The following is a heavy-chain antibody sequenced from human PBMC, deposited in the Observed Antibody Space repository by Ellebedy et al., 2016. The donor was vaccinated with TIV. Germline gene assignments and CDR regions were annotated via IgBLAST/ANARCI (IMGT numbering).Heavy chain of an antibody. D-gene: IGHD4-17*01. V-gene: IGHV1-8*01. J-gene: IGHJ3*02. Sequence: AASVKVSCKASGYTFTSYDINWMRQATGQGLEWMAWMNPNSGHTGYAQKFQGRVTMTRNTSISTAYMELSSLRSEDTAVYYCATDFRYGDYVPPLDTFDIWGQGTMVTVSS. CDR2: MNPNSGHT. CDR3: ATDFRYGDYVPPLDTFDI. CDR1: GYTFTSYD.